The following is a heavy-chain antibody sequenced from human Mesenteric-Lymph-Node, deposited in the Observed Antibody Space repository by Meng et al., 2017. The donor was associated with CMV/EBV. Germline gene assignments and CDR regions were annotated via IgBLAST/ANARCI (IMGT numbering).Heavy chain of an antibody. Sequence: SVKVSCKASGGTFSSYAISWVRQAPGQGLEWMGGIIPIFGTANYAQKFQGRVTITTDESTSTAYMELSSLRSEDTAVYYCARDLSYCYGMDVWGQGTTVTVSS. CDR1: GGTFSSYA. CDR3: ARDLSYCYGMDV. J-gene: IGHJ6*02. V-gene: IGHV1-69*05. CDR2: IIPIFGTA.